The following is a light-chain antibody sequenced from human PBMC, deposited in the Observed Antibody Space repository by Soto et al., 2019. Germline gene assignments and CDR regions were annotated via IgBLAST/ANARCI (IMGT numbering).Light chain of an antibody. CDR1: SSNIGGNY. CDR2: RND. Sequence: QSVLTQPPSGSGSPGQRVTISCSGRSSNIGGNYVYWYQQVPGTAPKLLIYRNDERPSGVSDRFSGSKSGTSASLAISGLRSEDEADYYCAAWDDSLRAGVFGGGTQLTVL. J-gene: IGLJ3*02. CDR3: AAWDDSLRAGV. V-gene: IGLV1-47*01.